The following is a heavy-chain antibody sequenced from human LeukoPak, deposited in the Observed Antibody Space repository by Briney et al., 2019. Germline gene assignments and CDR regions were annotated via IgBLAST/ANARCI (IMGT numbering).Heavy chain of an antibody. CDR2: ISGSGGST. CDR1: GFTFSSYA. CDR3: AKPLESGSRYLYFDL. J-gene: IGHJ2*01. Sequence: GSLRLSCAASGFTFSSYAMSWVRQAPGKGLEWVSAISGSGGSTYYADSVKGRFTISRDNSKNTLYLQMNSLRAEDTAVYYCAKPLESGSRYLYFDLWGRGTLVTVSS. D-gene: IGHD1-26*01. V-gene: IGHV3-23*01.